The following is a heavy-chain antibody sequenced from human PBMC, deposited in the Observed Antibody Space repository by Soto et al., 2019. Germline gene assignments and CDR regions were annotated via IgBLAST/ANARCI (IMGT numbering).Heavy chain of an antibody. J-gene: IGHJ4*02. CDR3: AKLPAGPKRQYFDY. V-gene: IGHV3-23*01. Sequence: GGSLRLSCAASQFTFNIYAMNWVRQAPGKGLEWVSGISGSGDDTYYADSVKGRFTISRDNSKNTLYLYMNSLRAEDTAVYYCAKLPAGPKRQYFDYWGQGTLVTVSS. CDR2: ISGSGDDT. CDR1: QFTFNIYA.